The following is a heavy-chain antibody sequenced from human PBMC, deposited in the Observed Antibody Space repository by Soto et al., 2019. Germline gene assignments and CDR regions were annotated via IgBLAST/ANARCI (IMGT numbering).Heavy chain of an antibody. J-gene: IGHJ3*02. CDR1: GYSFTTYW. D-gene: IGHD4-4*01. Sequence: KVSCKASGYSFTTYWIGWVRQMPGKGLEWMGIIYPGDSDTRYSPSFQGQVTISADKSINTAYLQWSSLKASDTAMYYCARSKTTVTTDGAFDIWGQGTMVTVSS. CDR3: ARSKTTVTTDGAFDI. CDR2: IYPGDSDT. V-gene: IGHV5-51*01.